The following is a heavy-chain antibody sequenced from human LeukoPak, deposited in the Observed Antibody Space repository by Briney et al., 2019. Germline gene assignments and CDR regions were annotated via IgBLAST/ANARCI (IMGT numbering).Heavy chain of an antibody. CDR1: GFTFNSYA. D-gene: IGHD3-10*01. CDR3: ANGPRITMVPWRD. V-gene: IGHV3-23*01. CDR2: ISYNGGKT. Sequence: GVLRLSCAASGFTFNSYAMNWVRQAPGKGLEWVSTISYNGGKTYYADSVKGRFTISRDNSNNILYLQTNSLIAEDTAVYYCANGPRITMVPWRDWGQGTLVTVSS. J-gene: IGHJ4*02.